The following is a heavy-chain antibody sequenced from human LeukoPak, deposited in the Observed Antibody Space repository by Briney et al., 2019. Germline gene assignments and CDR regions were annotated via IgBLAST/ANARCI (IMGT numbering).Heavy chain of an antibody. CDR2: IYSSGRT. V-gene: IGHV4-59*08. CDR3: ARHFSSVDWYFDL. J-gene: IGHJ2*01. Sequence: SETLSLTCSVSGGSISDYYWSWIRQSPGKGLEWIGYIYSSGRTMYNASLKTRVTISLDTSRNQFSLRLKSVTAADTAVFYCARHFSSVDWYFDLWGRGTLATVSS. D-gene: IGHD4-23*01. CDR1: GGSISDYY.